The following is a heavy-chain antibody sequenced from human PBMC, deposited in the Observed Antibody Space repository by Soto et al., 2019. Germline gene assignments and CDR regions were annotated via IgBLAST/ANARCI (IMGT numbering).Heavy chain of an antibody. CDR1: GFTFSSYG. J-gene: IGHJ6*02. CDR2: IAYDGSNK. D-gene: IGHD3-22*01. CDR3: ARDQGIVVASYYYYRPDV. Sequence: PGGSLRLSCAASGFTFSSYGMHCVRQAPGKGLEWVAVIAYDGSNKYYGDSVKSRFTISRDKSKNTLYLQANSVTADDAAVYYCARDQGIVVASYYYYRPDVWGQGTTVTVSS. V-gene: IGHV3-30*19.